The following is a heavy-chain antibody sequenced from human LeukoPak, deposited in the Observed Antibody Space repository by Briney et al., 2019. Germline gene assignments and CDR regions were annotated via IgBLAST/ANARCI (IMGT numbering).Heavy chain of an antibody. Sequence: ASVKVSCKASGYTFTSYDINWVRQATGQGLEWMGWMNPNSGNTGYAQKFQGRVTMTRNTSISTAYMELSSLRSEDTAVYYCTRLHEIDYGSGSYYNVGPDYWGQGTLVTVSS. CDR3: TRLHEIDYGSGSYYNVGPDY. CDR1: GYTFTSYD. V-gene: IGHV1-8*01. CDR2: MNPNSGNT. J-gene: IGHJ4*02. D-gene: IGHD3-10*01.